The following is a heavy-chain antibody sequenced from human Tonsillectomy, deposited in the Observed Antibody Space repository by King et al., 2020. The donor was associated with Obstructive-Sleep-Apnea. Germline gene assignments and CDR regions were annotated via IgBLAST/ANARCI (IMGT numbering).Heavy chain of an antibody. J-gene: IGHJ4*02. CDR3: ARDSGILYYFDY. V-gene: IGHV4-59*01. CDR1: GGSLSTYS. Sequence: VQLPESGPGLVKPSATLSLPCTVSGGSLSTYSWSWIRQPPGKGLEWIGYISYSGSTNYNPSLKSRVTISVDTSKNQFSLKLSSVTAADTAVYYCARDSGILYYFDYWGQGTLVTVSS. D-gene: IGHD3-10*01. CDR2: ISYSGST.